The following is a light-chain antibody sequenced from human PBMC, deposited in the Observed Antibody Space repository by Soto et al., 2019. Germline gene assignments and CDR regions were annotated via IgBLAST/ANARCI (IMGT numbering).Light chain of an antibody. CDR3: QQYNSYSLWT. J-gene: IGKJ1*01. CDR2: KAS. V-gene: IGKV1-5*03. CDR1: QTISSW. Sequence: DIQMTQSPSTLSGSVGDRVTITCRASQTISSWLAWYQQKPGKAPKLLIYKASTLKSGVPSRFSGSGSGTEFTLTISSLQPDDFATYYCQQYNSYSLWTFGQGTKVDNK.